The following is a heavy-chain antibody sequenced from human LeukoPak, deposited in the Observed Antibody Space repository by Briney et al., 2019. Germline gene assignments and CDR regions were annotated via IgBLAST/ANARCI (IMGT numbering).Heavy chain of an antibody. J-gene: IGHJ4*02. CDR1: GFTFSSYW. V-gene: IGHV3-30-3*01. D-gene: IGHD2-2*01. Sequence: GGSLRLSCAASGFTFSSYWMHWVRQAPGKGLEWVAVISYDGSNKYYADSVKGRFTISRDNSKNTLYLQMNSLRAEDTAVYYCARGTAHTNIVVVPAAPFDYWGQGTLVTVSS. CDR3: ARGTAHTNIVVVPAAPFDY. CDR2: ISYDGSNK.